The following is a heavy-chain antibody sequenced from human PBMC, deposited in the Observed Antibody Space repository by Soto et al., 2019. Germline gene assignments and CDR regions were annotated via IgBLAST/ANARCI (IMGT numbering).Heavy chain of an antibody. CDR1: GFTFSNYD. CDR2: IRDTGGST. J-gene: IGHJ4*02. D-gene: IGHD3-10*01. V-gene: IGHV3-23*01. CDR3: ARRGDASGSYLDY. Sequence: VGSLRLSCAASGFTFSNYDMSWFRQAPGKGLEWVSAIRDTGGSTYSADSVKGRFTISRDNSKNTLYLQMSSLRVEDTAIYYCARRGDASGSYLDYWGQGTLVTVSS.